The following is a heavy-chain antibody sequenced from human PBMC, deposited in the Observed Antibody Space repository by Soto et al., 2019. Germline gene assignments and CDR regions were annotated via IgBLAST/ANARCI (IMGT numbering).Heavy chain of an antibody. V-gene: IGHV4-34*01. D-gene: IGHD6-19*01. CDR3: ARGRSGWLTQYYYYYYGMDV. CDR1: GGSFIGYY. Sequence: PSETLSLTCAVYGGSFIGYYWSWIRQPPGKGLEWIGEINHSGSTNYNPSLKSRVTISVDTSKNQFSLKLSSVTAADTAVYYCARGRSGWLTQYYYYYYGMDVWGQGTTVTV. J-gene: IGHJ6*02. CDR2: INHSGST.